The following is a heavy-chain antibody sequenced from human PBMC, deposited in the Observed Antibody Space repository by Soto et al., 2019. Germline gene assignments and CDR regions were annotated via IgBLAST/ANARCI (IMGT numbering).Heavy chain of an antibody. CDR2: ISASSIYI. V-gene: IGHV3-21*01. CDR3: ARGLWPEGGMDV. J-gene: IGHJ6*02. D-gene: IGHD3-16*01. Sequence: PGGSLRLSCAASGFPFRSYNMNWVRQAPGKGLEWVSYISASSIYIYYADSVKGRFTISRDNAKNSLNLQMNSLRADDTAVYFCARGLWPEGGMDVWGQGTTVTVSS. CDR1: GFPFRSYN.